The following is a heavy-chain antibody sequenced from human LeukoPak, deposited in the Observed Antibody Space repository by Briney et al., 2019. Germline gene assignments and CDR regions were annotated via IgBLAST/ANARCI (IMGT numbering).Heavy chain of an antibody. CDR2: VTGTGSST. CDR3: AKGGTADLAYIDY. V-gene: IGHV3-23*01. J-gene: IGHJ4*02. CDR1: GFTFSSYA. Sequence: GGSLRLSCAASGFTFSSYAMSWVRPAPGKGLEWVSIVTGTGSSTNYADSVRGRFTTSRDNSKNTLYLQMNSLRAEDAATYYCAKGGTADLAYIDYWGQGALVTVSS. D-gene: IGHD1/OR15-1a*01.